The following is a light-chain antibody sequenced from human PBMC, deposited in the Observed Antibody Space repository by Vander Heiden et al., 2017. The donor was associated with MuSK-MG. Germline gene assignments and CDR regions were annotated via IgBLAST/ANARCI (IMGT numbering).Light chain of an antibody. CDR2: KAS. V-gene: IGKV1-5*03. CDR3: QEYYTYST. Sequence: DIQMTQFPSTLSVSVGDRVTITCRASQSIRSSLDWYQQKPEKTPKLLIYKASTLESGVPSRFSGSGFGTEFTLTISSLQPDDFATYYCQEYYTYSTFGQGTKVDIK. J-gene: IGKJ2*01. CDR1: QSIRSS.